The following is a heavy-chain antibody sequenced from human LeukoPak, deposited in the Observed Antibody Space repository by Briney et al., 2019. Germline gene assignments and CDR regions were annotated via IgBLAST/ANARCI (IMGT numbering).Heavy chain of an antibody. CDR1: GGSILDSTYY. Sequence: SETLSLTCTVSGGSILDSTYYWSWIRQPPGKGLEWIGEINHSGSTDYNPSLKSRATISVDTSKNQFSLKLSSVTAADTAVYYCARGRHSQRRRVAAVGPFDPWGQGTLVTVSS. J-gene: IGHJ5*02. CDR2: INHSGST. V-gene: IGHV4-34*01. D-gene: IGHD6-13*01. CDR3: ARGRHSQRRRVAAVGPFDP.